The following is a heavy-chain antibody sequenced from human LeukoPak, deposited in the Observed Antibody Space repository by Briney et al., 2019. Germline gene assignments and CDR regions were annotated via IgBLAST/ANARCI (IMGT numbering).Heavy chain of an antibody. J-gene: IGHJ4*02. CDR2: ISSTGGNT. CDR3: ATHSGYDFYFDY. CDR1: GFTFSSYW. V-gene: IGHV3-23*01. D-gene: IGHD5-12*01. Sequence: EGSLRLSCAASGFTFSSYWMSWVRQAPGKGLEWISGISSTGGNTYYADSVQGRFTISRDNSKNTMHLQMNSLRADDTAVYYCATHSGYDFYFDYWGQGTVVTVSS.